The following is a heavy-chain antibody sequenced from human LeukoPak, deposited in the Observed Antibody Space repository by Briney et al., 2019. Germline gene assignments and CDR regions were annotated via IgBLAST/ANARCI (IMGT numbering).Heavy chain of an antibody. Sequence: SETLSLTCTVSGGSISSSSYYWGWIRQPPGKGLEWIGSIYYSGSTYYNPSLKSRVTMSVDTSKNQFSLKLSSVTAADTAVYFCTRGGGWLIDFWGRGTLVTVSS. D-gene: IGHD5-24*01. CDR1: GGSISSSSYY. CDR2: IYYSGST. J-gene: IGHJ4*02. CDR3: TRGGGWLIDF. V-gene: IGHV4-39*01.